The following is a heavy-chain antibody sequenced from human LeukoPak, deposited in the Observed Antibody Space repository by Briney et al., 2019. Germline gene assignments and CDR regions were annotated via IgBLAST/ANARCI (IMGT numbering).Heavy chain of an antibody. CDR3: ARDRPDLAAATTFDY. V-gene: IGHV3-30*04. Sequence: GGSLRLSCAASGFTFSSYAMHWVRQAPGKGLEWVAVISYDGSNKYYADSVKGRFTISRENSKNTLYLQMNSLRAEDTAVYYCARDRPDLAAATTFDYWGQGTLVTVSS. J-gene: IGHJ4*02. CDR1: GFTFSSYA. CDR2: ISYDGSNK. D-gene: IGHD2-15*01.